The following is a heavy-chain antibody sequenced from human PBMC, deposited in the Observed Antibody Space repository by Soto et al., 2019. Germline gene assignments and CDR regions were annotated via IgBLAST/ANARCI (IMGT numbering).Heavy chain of an antibody. CDR3: THDYGDYDEYFQH. CDR2: IRSKANSYAT. D-gene: IGHD4-17*01. J-gene: IGHJ1*01. Sequence: PGASRRLSCAASVVTFSGSAMHWVRQASGKGLEWVGRIRSKANSYATAYAASVKGRFTISRDDSKNTAYLQMNSLKTEDTAVYYCTHDYGDYDEYFQHWGQGTLVTVSS. V-gene: IGHV3-73*01. CDR1: VVTFSGSA.